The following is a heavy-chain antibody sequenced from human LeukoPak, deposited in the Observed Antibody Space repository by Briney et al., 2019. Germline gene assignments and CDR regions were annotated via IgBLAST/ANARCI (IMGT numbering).Heavy chain of an antibody. D-gene: IGHD2-2*01. CDR2: ISSSSSYI. V-gene: IGHV3-21*01. CDR3: ARDTRKERSY. CDR1: GFTFSSYS. J-gene: IGHJ4*02. Sequence: GGSLRLSCAASGFTFSSYSMTWVRQAPGKGLEWVSSISSSSSYIYYADSVKGRFTISRDNAKNSLYLQMNSLRAEDTAVYYCARDTRKERSYWGQGTLVTVSS.